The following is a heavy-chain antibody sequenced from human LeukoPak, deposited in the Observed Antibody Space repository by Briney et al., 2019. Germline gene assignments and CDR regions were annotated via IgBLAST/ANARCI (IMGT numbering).Heavy chain of an antibody. V-gene: IGHV4-39*01. Sequence: TTSETLSLTCTVSGGSISSSSYYWGWIRQPPGKGLEWIGSIYYSGSTYYNPSLKSRVTISVDTSKNQFSLKLSSVTAADTAVYYCARGTEYWGQGTLVTVSS. CDR1: GGSISSSSYY. CDR2: IYYSGST. CDR3: ARGTEY. J-gene: IGHJ4*02.